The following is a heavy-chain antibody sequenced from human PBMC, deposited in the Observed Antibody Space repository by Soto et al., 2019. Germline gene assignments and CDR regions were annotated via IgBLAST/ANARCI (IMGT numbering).Heavy chain of an antibody. CDR2: IYYSGST. Sequence: SETLSLTCTVSGGSISSYYWSWIRQLPGKGLEWIGYIYYSGSTNYNPSLKSRVTISVDTSKNQFSLKLSSVTAADTAVYYCARGRGGYNLYYYYGMDVWGQGTTVTVSS. J-gene: IGHJ6*02. CDR3: ARGRGGYNLYYYYGMDV. D-gene: IGHD5-12*01. V-gene: IGHV4-59*01. CDR1: GGSISSYY.